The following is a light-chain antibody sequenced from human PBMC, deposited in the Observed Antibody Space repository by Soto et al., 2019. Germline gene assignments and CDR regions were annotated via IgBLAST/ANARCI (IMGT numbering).Light chain of an antibody. CDR2: DNN. V-gene: IGLV1-51*01. Sequence: QSVLTQPPSVSAAPGQWVTISCSGSGSNVGHNYVSWYQQFPGTAPRLLIYDNNKRPSGIPDRFSGSKSGTSATLDIAGLQTGDEADYYCGTWDNSLSDMRFGGGTKVTVL. CDR3: GTWDNSLSDMR. CDR1: GSNVGHNY. J-gene: IGLJ3*02.